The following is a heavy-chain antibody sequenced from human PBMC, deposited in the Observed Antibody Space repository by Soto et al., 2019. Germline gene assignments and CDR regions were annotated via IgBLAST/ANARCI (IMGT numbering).Heavy chain of an antibody. Sequence: CLRLSCAASGFSFSSYTLNWFRQAPEKGLEWVSSISGASTDIYYTDLVKGRFTISRDNVKNSLFLQMNSLRAEDTAVYYCARESDPAKAFDIWGQGTMVTV. V-gene: IGHV3-21*01. CDR1: GFSFSSYT. CDR2: ISGASTDI. CDR3: ARESDPAKAFDI. J-gene: IGHJ3*02.